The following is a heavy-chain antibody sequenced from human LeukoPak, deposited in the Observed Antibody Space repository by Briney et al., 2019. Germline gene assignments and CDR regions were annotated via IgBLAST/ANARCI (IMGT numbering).Heavy chain of an antibody. CDR2: IIPIFGTA. D-gene: IGHD3-22*01. CDR3: ALKLRWSQSHYYDSQGGLDY. Sequence: GASVKVSCKASGGTFSSYAISWVRQAPGQGLEWMGGIIPIFGTANYAQKFQGRVTITTDESTSTAYMELSSLRSEDTAVYYCALKLRWSQSHYYDSQGGLDYWGQGTLVTVSS. J-gene: IGHJ4*02. CDR1: GGTFSSYA. V-gene: IGHV1-69*05.